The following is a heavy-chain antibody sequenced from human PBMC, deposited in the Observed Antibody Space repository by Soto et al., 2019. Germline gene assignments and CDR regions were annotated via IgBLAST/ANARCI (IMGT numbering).Heavy chain of an antibody. CDR1: GYNFTSYY. D-gene: IGHD2-21*02. Sequence: ASVKVSCKASGYNFTSYYMHWVRQAPGQGFAWMGRISPTSGGTNYAHKFQGRVTMTGDTSLNTAYMELSSLISEYTALYYCARPPGYISDWDYFYRWGQGTLVTVSP. CDR2: ISPTSGGT. CDR3: ARPPGYISDWDYFYR. J-gene: IGHJ4*02. V-gene: IGHV1-2*02.